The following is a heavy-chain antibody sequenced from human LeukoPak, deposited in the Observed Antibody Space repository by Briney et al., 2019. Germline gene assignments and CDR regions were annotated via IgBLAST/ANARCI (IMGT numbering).Heavy chain of an antibody. CDR1: GFTFDDYG. Sequence: GGSLRLSCAVSGFTFDDYGMSWVRQVPGKGLEWVSGINWNGGSTGYVDSVKGRFTISRDNAKKSVYLKMNSLRGEDTALYYCARDYCGGDCYPFDYWGQGTLVTVSS. CDR3: ARDYCGGDCYPFDY. D-gene: IGHD2-21*02. J-gene: IGHJ4*02. CDR2: INWNGGST. V-gene: IGHV3-20*04.